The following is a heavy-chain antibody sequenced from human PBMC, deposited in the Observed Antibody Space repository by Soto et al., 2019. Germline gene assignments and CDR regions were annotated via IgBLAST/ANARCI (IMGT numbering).Heavy chain of an antibody. V-gene: IGHV3-30*02. J-gene: IGHJ4*02. CDR2: IWYDGSNK. CDR3: AKMWSGSLDY. CDR1: GFTFSSYG. Sequence: GGSLRLSCAASGFTFSSYGMHWVRQAPGKGLEWVAVIWYDGSNKYYADSVKGRFTISRDNSKNTLYLQMNSLRAEDTAVYSCAKMWSGSLDYWGQGTLVTVSS. D-gene: IGHD3-3*01.